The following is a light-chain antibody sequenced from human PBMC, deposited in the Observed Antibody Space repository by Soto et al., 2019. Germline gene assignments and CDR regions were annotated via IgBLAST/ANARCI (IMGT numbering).Light chain of an antibody. CDR2: GAS. J-gene: IGKJ1*01. Sequence: EIVLTQSPGTLSSSARERATLSFRASQSVSSSYLAWYQQKPGQAARLLMYGASSRATGIPDRLSGSGSGTDFTLTISRLEPEDFAVYYCQQSYRKPFGQGTKVDIK. V-gene: IGKV3-20*01. CDR3: QQSYRKP. CDR1: QSVSSSY.